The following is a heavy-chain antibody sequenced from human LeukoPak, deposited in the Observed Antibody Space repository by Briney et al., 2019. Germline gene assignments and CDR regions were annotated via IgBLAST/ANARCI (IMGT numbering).Heavy chain of an antibody. D-gene: IGHD6-13*01. CDR1: GYSISSGYY. V-gene: IGHV4-38-2*02. J-gene: IGHJ5*02. CDR2: RYHSGSP. Sequence: SETLSLTCTVSGYSISSGYYWGWIRQPSGKGLEWIGSRYHSGSPYYNPSLKSRVTILVDMSKNQFFLELSSATAADTAIYYCVRESSNSRYMGSWFDPWGQGTLVTVSS. CDR3: VRESSNSRYMGSWFDP.